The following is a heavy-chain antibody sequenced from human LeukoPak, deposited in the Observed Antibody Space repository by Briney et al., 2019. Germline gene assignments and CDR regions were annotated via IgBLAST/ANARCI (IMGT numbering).Heavy chain of an antibody. CDR3: ARDSGFVVVIADPLFDY. CDR2: ISAYNGNT. V-gene: IGHV1-18*01. J-gene: IGHJ4*02. D-gene: IGHD2-21*01. Sequence: ASVKVSCKASGYTFTSYGISWVRQAPGQGLEWMGWISAYNGNTNYAQKLQGRVTMTADTSTSTAYMELRSLRSDDTAVYYCARDSGFVVVIADPLFDYWGQGTLVTVSS. CDR1: GYTFTSYG.